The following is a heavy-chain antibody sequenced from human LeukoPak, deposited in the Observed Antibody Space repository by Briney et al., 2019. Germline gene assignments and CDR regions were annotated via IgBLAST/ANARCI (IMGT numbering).Heavy chain of an antibody. CDR2: INPNSGGT. CDR1: GYTFTGYY. V-gene: IGHV1-2*02. J-gene: IGHJ6*02. Sequence: GASVKVFCKASGYTFTGYYMHWVREARGQGREWMGWINPNSGGTNYAQKFQGRVTMTRDTSISTAYMELSRLRSDDTAVYYCARAPLEGQWLAPRYYYGMDVWGQGTTVTASS. D-gene: IGHD6-19*01. CDR3: ARAPLEGQWLAPRYYYGMDV.